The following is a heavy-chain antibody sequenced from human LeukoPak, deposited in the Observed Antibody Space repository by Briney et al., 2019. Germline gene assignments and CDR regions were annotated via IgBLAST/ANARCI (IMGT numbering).Heavy chain of an antibody. D-gene: IGHD3/OR15-3a*01. J-gene: IGHJ4*02. CDR1: GSTFSNYE. V-gene: IGHV3-48*03. CDR3: ASRPYGFLGPFDY. CDR2: ISSSGGTI. Sequence: GGSLRLSCAVPGSTFSNYEINWVRQAPGKGLEWISYISSSGGTIYYADSVKGRFTISRDNAKNSLYLQMNSLRAEDTAVYYCASRPYGFLGPFDYWGQGTLVTVSS.